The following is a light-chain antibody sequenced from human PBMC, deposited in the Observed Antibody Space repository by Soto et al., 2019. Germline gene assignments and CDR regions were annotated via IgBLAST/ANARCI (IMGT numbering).Light chain of an antibody. CDR3: SSYTTSSTRV. CDR2: EVT. CDR1: SSDIGAYNY. Sequence: QSAMTEAAGVSGTSGQSITISCTGTSSDIGAYNYVSWYQQHPGEAPKLLIYEVTYRPSGVSDRFSGSKSAYTASLTISGLQPEDEADYYCSSYTTSSTRVFGTGTKVTVL. J-gene: IGLJ1*01. V-gene: IGLV2-14*01.